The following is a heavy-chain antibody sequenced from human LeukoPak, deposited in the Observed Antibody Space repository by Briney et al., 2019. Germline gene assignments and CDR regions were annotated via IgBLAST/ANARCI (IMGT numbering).Heavy chain of an antibody. CDR2: IKQDGSEK. V-gene: IGHV3-7*03. CDR1: GFTFSSYW. Sequence: PGGSLRLSCAASGFTFSSYWMSWVRQAPGKGLEWVANIKQDGSEKYYVDSVKGRFTISRDNAKNSLYLQMNSLRAEDTALYYCARNYPGVGGFWSGLALSSYYMDVWGKGTTVTVSS. D-gene: IGHD3-3*01. J-gene: IGHJ6*03. CDR3: ARNYPGVGGFWSGLALSSYYMDV.